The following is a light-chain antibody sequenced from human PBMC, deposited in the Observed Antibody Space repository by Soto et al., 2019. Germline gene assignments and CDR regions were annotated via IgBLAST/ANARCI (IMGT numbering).Light chain of an antibody. CDR1: QSINRG. Sequence: DIQMTQSPFPLSASVGDRVTITCRAIQSINRGLAWYQQKPGQGPNLLIYDASSLESGVPSRFSVSGSGTEFTLTISSLQPDAFAAYYCQPYNNYSGLTFGGGTKVEIK. V-gene: IGKV1-5*01. CDR3: QPYNNYSGLT. J-gene: IGKJ4*01. CDR2: DAS.